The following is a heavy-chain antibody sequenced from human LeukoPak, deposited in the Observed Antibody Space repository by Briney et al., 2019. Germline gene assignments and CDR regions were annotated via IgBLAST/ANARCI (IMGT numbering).Heavy chain of an antibody. J-gene: IGHJ6*03. Sequence: AGTLSLTCAAHGFSFSGYCWTWVRQTPGKGLEWIAEMNPSGNTNYNASVKSRVTISVDTSKNQFFLKLSSLTAADTAVYYCARGRQDVTMIVVVMTAVSYYLDVWGKGTTVTVS. CDR3: ARGRQDVTMIVVVMTAVSYYLDV. V-gene: IGHV4-34*01. CDR2: MNPSGNT. D-gene: IGHD3-22*01. CDR1: GFSFSGYC.